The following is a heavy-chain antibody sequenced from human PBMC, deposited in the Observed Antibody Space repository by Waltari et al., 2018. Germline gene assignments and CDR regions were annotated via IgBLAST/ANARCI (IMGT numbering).Heavy chain of an antibody. V-gene: IGHV2-26*01. D-gene: IGHD6-13*01. CDR3: ARSGRIAAAARINWFDP. Sequence: QVTLKESGPVLVKPTETLTLTCTVSGFSLSNARMGVSWIRQPPGKALEWLAHIFSNDEKSYSTSLKSRLTISKDTCKSQVVLTMTNMDPVDTATDYCARSGRIAAAARINWFDPWGQGTLVTVSS. CDR1: GFSLSNARMG. CDR2: IFSNDEK. J-gene: IGHJ5*02.